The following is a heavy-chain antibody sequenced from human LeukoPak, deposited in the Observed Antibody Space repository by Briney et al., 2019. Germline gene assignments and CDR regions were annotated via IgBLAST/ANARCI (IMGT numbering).Heavy chain of an antibody. CDR2: ISGGGGST. Sequence: GGSLRLSCAVSGFTFDDYAMHWVRQAPGKGLEWVSLISGGGGSTYYSDSVKGRFTISRDNSRNSLYLQMNSLKTEDTALYYCAKDYGGTATTFGPPGDYWGQGTLVTVSS. V-gene: IGHV3-43*02. D-gene: IGHD3-16*01. CDR1: GFTFDDYA. J-gene: IGHJ4*02. CDR3: AKDYGGTATTFGPPGDY.